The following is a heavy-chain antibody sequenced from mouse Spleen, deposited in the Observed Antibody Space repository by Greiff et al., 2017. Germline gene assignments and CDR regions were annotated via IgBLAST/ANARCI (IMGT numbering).Heavy chain of an antibody. CDR1: GFTFSSYA. V-gene: IGHV5-9*04. Sequence: DVKLVESGGGLVKRGGSLKLSCAASGFTFSSYAMSWVRQTPEKRLEWVATISSGGGNTYYPDSVKGRFTISRDNAKNTLYLQMSSLKSEDTAMYYCASLLDYWGQGTTLTVSS. J-gene: IGHJ2*01. D-gene: IGHD1-1*01. CDR3: ASLLDY. CDR2: ISSGGGNT.